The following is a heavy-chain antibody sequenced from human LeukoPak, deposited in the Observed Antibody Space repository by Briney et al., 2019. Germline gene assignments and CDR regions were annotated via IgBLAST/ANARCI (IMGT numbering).Heavy chain of an antibody. D-gene: IGHD6-19*01. CDR3: AGVDSSGWYNWFDP. Sequence: AGGSLRLSCAASGFTFRWYSLNWVRPAPGKGLEWVSSISSSSSYIYYAVSAKGRFTSSRDNAKNSLYLQTNSLRAEHTAVYYCAGVDSSGWYNWFDPWGQGTLVTVSS. CDR2: ISSSSSYI. J-gene: IGHJ5*02. V-gene: IGHV3-21*01. CDR1: GFTFRWYS.